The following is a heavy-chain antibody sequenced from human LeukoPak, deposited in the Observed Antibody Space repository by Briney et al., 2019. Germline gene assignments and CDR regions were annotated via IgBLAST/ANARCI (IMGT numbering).Heavy chain of an antibody. CDR2: IKQDGSEK. J-gene: IGHJ4*02. CDR3: ARAAADGSGILWY. V-gene: IGHV3-7*03. D-gene: IGHD3-10*01. Sequence: GGSLRLSCAASGFIFSSYWMSWVRQALGKGLEWVANIKQDGSEKYYVDSVKGRFTISRDNAKNSLYLQMNGLRAEDTAVYYCARAAADGSGILWYWGQGTLVTVS. CDR1: GFIFSSYW.